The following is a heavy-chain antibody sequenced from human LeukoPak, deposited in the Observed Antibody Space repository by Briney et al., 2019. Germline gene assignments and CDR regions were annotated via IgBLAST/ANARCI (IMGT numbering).Heavy chain of an antibody. J-gene: IGHJ4*02. Sequence: LPGGSLRLSCTASGFTFSGSAMHWVRQASGKGLEWVGRIRSKANSYATVYAASVEGRFTISRDDSKNTAYLQMNSLKTEDTAVYYCTSGLSVRRSNNTPVDYWGQGTLVTVSS. D-gene: IGHD1-1*01. CDR1: GFTFSGSA. CDR3: TSGLSVRRSNNTPVDY. CDR2: IRSKANSYAT. V-gene: IGHV3-73*01.